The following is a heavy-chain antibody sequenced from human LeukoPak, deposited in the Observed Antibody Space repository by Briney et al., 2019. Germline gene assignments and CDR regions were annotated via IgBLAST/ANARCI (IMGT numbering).Heavy chain of an antibody. V-gene: IGHV4-59*01. CDR1: GGSISAYH. CDR3: ARFGTSSSRFFDQ. CDR2: IHYSGTT. Sequence: SETLSLTCTVSGGSISAYHWSWIRQPPGKGLEWIGYIHYSGTTNYYPSLKSRVTIALDTSKNQFSLKLNSVTAADMAVYYCARFGTSSSRFFDQWGQGTLVTVSS. D-gene: IGHD6-6*01. J-gene: IGHJ4*02.